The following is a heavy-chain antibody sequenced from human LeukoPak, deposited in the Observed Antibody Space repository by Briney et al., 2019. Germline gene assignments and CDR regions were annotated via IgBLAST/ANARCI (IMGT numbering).Heavy chain of an antibody. Sequence: SETLSLTCAVYGGSFSGYYWSWIRQPPGKGLEWIGEINHSGSTNYNPSLKSRVTISVDTSKNQFSLKLSSVTAADTAVYYCARGRTPSYSSGYYVYYYYYMDVWGKGTTVTVSS. D-gene: IGHD3-22*01. CDR2: INHSGST. J-gene: IGHJ6*03. CDR1: GGSFSGYY. V-gene: IGHV4-34*01. CDR3: ARGRTPSYSSGYYVYYYYYMDV.